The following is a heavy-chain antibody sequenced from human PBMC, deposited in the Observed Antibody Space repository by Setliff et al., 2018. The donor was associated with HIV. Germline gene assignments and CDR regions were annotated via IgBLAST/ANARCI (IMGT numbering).Heavy chain of an antibody. CDR1: GFAFDDYH. D-gene: IGHD2-21*01. CDR2: ISWNSGET. J-gene: IGHJ3*02. CDR3: VRDLMWAFDI. V-gene: IGHV3-20*04. Sequence: GGSLRLSCAASGFAFDDYHMHWVRQGPGKGLQWVAGISWNSGETHFSDSVKGRFTISRDNAMNSLYLQMSSLRVEDTAVYYCVRDLMWAFDIWGQGTMVTVSS.